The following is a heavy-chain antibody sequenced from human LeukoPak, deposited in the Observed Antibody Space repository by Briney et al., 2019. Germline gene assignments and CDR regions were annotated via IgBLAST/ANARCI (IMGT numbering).Heavy chain of an antibody. Sequence: ASVKVSCKVSGYTLTELSMHWVRQAPGKGLEWMGGFDPEDGETIYAQKFQGRVTKTEDTSTDTAYMELSSLKSEDTAVYYCATDPGIVGATGAAFDIWGQGTMVTVSS. J-gene: IGHJ3*02. CDR1: GYTLTELS. D-gene: IGHD1-26*01. CDR3: ATDPGIVGATGAAFDI. V-gene: IGHV1-24*01. CDR2: FDPEDGET.